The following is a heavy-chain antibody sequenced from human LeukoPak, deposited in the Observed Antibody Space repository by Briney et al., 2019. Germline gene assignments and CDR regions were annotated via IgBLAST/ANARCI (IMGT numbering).Heavy chain of an antibody. V-gene: IGHV4-34*01. CDR2: INHSGST. J-gene: IGHJ6*02. D-gene: IGHD6-6*01. CDR3: ARLSSSPHYYYYYGMDV. Sequence: SETLSLTCAVYGGSFSGYYWSWIRQPPGKGLEWIGEINHSGSTNYNPSFKSRVTISVDTSKNQFSLKLSSVTAADTAVYYCARLSSSPHYYYYYGMDVWGQGTTVTVSS. CDR1: GGSFSGYY.